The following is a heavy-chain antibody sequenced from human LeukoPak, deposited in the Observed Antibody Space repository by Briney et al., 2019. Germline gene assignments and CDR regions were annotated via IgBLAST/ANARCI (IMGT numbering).Heavy chain of an antibody. V-gene: IGHV3-30*03. Sequence: GGSLRLSCAASGFTFSSYGMHWVRQAPGKGLEWVAVISYDGSNKYYADSVKGRFTISRDNSKNTLYLQMNSLRAEDTAVYYCAMRRDYYDSSGYYFEYYGMDVWGQGTTVTVSS. J-gene: IGHJ6*02. D-gene: IGHD3-22*01. CDR2: ISYDGSNK. CDR3: AMRRDYYDSSGYYFEYYGMDV. CDR1: GFTFSSYG.